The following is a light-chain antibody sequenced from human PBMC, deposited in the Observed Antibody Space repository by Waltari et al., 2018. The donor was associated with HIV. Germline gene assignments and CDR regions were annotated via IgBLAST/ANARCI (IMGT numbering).Light chain of an antibody. J-gene: IGLJ2*01. CDR1: ALPKQY. CDR2: KDR. V-gene: IGLV3-25*03. CDR3: QSADSSGTVV. Sequence: SYELTQPPSVSVSPVQTARITCSGDALPKQYAYWYQPKTGQAPVLVIYKDRERPSGIPERFSGTSSGKTVTLTISGVQAEDEADYYCQSADSSGTVVFGGGTKLTVL.